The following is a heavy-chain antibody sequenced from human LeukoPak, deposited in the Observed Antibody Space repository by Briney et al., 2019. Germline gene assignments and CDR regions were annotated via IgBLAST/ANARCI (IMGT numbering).Heavy chain of an antibody. D-gene: IGHD2-2*01. J-gene: IGHJ4*02. Sequence: PSETLSLTCAVSGFSISSGYFWAGSRPPPGKGLEWTGINFHSGITYYKPSLKGRITISVDKSKNHFSLKLSSVTAADTAVYYLARRVSTRRGVTFISTSCYFDYWGEGTPVSASS. CDR2: NFHSGIT. V-gene: IGHV4-38-2*01. CDR3: ARRVSTRRGVTFISTSCYFDY. CDR1: GFSISSGYF.